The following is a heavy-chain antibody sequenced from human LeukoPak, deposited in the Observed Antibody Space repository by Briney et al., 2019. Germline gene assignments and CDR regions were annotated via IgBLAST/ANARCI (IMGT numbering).Heavy chain of an antibody. CDR1: GDSIKTSSYY. V-gene: IGHV4-39*01. CDR3: ARHYSSGYELDVDY. Sequence: PSETLSLTCTVSGDSIKTSSYYWGSIRQPPGKGLEWIGSVYYSGSTYYNPSLKSRLTISVDTSKNQFSLNLSSVTAADTAVYFCARHYSSGYELDVDYWGQGTLVTVSS. D-gene: IGHD3-22*01. CDR2: VYYSGST. J-gene: IGHJ4*02.